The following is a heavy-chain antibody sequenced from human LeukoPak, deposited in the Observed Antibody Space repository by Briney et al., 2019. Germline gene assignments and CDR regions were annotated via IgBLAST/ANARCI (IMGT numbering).Heavy chain of an antibody. Sequence: SETLSLTCAVYGVSFSGYYWSWIRQPPGKGLEWIGEINHSGSTNYNPSLKSRVTISVDTSKNQFSLKLSSVTAADTAVYYCARIAAAGDDYWGQGTLVTVYS. CDR2: INHSGST. CDR3: ARIAAAGDDY. V-gene: IGHV4-34*01. J-gene: IGHJ4*02. D-gene: IGHD6-13*01. CDR1: GVSFSGYY.